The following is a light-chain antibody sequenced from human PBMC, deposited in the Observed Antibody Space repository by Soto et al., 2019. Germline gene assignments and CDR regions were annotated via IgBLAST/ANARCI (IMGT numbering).Light chain of an antibody. CDR1: SGHSSYA. V-gene: IGLV4-69*01. J-gene: IGLJ2*01. Sequence: QPVLTQSPSASASLGASVILTCTLSSGHSSYAIAWHQQQPEKGPRYLMKLNSDGRHSKGDGIPDRFSGSSSGAERYLTISGLQSEDEADYYCQTWGTGVVFGGGTKLTVL. CDR3: QTWGTGVV. CDR2: LNSDGRH.